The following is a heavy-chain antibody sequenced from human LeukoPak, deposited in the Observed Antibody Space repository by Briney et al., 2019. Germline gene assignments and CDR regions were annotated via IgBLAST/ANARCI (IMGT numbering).Heavy chain of an antibody. CDR3: ARGHSTSSSYFCNGMDV. D-gene: IGHD6-6*01. CDR1: GGSISSYY. CDR2: IYYSGNT. Sequence: SETLSLTCTVSGGSISSYYWSWIRQDPVMGLEWIGYIYYSGNTYYNPSLKSRANISVDTSKNQFSLRLSSVTAADTAVYYCARGHSTSSSYFCNGMDVWGQGTTVTVSS. J-gene: IGHJ6*02. V-gene: IGHV4-59*06.